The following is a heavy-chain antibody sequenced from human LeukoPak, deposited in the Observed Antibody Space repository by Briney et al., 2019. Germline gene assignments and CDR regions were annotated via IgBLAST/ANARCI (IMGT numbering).Heavy chain of an antibody. Sequence: PSETLSLTCAVYGGSFSGYYWSWIRQPPGKGLEWIGEINHSGSTNYNPSLKSRVTISVDTSKNQFSLKLSSVTAADTAVYYCARVTPYDFWSGYPDPGFDPWGQGTLVTVSS. CDR1: GGSFSGYY. CDR2: INHSGST. V-gene: IGHV4-34*01. J-gene: IGHJ5*02. CDR3: ARVTPYDFWSGYPDPGFDP. D-gene: IGHD3-3*01.